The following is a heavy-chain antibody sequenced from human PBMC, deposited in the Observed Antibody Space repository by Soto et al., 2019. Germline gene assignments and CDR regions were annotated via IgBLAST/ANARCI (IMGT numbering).Heavy chain of an antibody. Sequence: GESLKISCRVCGYSFTRYWIVWGRQVPGKGLEWMWIIYPGDSETRYSPSFQCQVTISADKSISTAYLQWRSLKASETAMYYCETRRISLGSFQYSGMDVWGPGTTVTLPS. V-gene: IGHV5-51*01. CDR2: IYPGDSET. J-gene: IGHJ6*02. CDR3: ETRRISLGSFQYSGMDV. CDR1: GYSFTRYW. D-gene: IGHD3-3*02.